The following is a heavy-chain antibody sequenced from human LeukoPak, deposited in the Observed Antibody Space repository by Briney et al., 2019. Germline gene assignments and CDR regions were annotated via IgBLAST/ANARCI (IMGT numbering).Heavy chain of an antibody. Sequence: SQTLSLTCTVSGGSISSGSYYWSWIRQPAGEGLQWIGHVYSTGTTNYNPSLGSRVSISLDTSKKQFSLEMTSVTAADTAVYYCARRLAVTRDYFDPWGQGILVTVPS. CDR3: ARRLAVTRDYFDP. V-gene: IGHV4-61*09. D-gene: IGHD4-17*01. CDR2: VYSTGTT. J-gene: IGHJ5*02. CDR1: GGSISSGSYY.